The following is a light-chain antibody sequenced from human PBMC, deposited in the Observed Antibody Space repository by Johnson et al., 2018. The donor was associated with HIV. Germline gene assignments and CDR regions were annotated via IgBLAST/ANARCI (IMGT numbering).Light chain of an antibody. J-gene: IGLJ1*01. V-gene: IGLV1-51*01. CDR2: DNN. CDR1: SYNIGNNY. CDR3: GTWDSSLSAEV. Sequence: HSVLTQPPSVSAAPGQKVTISCSGSSYNIGNNYVSWYQQLPGTAPKLLIYDNNKRPSGIPDRFSGSKSGTSATLGITGLQTGDEADYYCGTWDSSLSAEVFGTGTKVTVL.